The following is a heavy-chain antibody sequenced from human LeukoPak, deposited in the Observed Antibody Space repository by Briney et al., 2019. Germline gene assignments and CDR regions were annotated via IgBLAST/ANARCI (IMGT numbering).Heavy chain of an antibody. D-gene: IGHD6-13*01. CDR2: IIPIFGTA. Sequence: ASVKVSCKASGYTFTSYAISWVRQAPGQGLEWMGGIIPIFGTANYAQKFQGRVTITTDESTSTAYMELSSLRSEDTAVYYCARTKSSSWQPDYWGQGTLVTVSS. CDR3: ARTKSSSWQPDY. V-gene: IGHV1-69*05. CDR1: GYTFTSYA. J-gene: IGHJ4*02.